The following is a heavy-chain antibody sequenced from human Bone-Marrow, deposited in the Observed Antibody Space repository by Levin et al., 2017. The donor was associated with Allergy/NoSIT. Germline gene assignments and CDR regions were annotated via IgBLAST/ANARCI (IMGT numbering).Heavy chain of an antibody. V-gene: IGHV4-39*07. J-gene: IGHJ4*02. Sequence: KSSETLSLTCTVSGDSIGGSSHYWGWIRQPPGKGLEWIANIHYSGSTYYTPSLKSRVSISLDTSKNQFSLTLTALTAADTAVYYCASDSSSLYGHYDYWGQGTLVSVSS. CDR1: GDSIGGSSHY. D-gene: IGHD6-13*01. CDR3: ASDSSSLYGHYDY. CDR2: IHYSGST.